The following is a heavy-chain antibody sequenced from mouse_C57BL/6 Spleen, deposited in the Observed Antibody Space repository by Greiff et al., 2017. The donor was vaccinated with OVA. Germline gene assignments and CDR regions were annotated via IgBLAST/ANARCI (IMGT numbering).Heavy chain of an antibody. CDR3: AMVFSIYYDYLYAMDY. CDR2: INPSNGGT. D-gene: IGHD2-4*01. J-gene: IGHJ4*01. CDR1: GYTFTSYW. Sequence: QVQLQQPGTELVKPGASVKLSCKASGYTFTSYWMHWVKQRPGQGLEWIGNINPSNGGTYYNEKFKSKATLTVDKSSSTAYMQLSSLTSEDSAVYYDAMVFSIYYDYLYAMDYWGQGTSVTVAS. V-gene: IGHV1-53*01.